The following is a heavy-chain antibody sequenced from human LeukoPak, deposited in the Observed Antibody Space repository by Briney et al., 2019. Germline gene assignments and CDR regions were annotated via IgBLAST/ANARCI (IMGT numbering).Heavy chain of an antibody. CDR2: ISSSSGYT. CDR3: ARHGLYDSSDFWTFQH. D-gene: IGHD3-22*01. J-gene: IGHJ1*01. V-gene: IGHV3-11*06. Sequence: GGSLRLSCAASEFTFSDYYMSWIRQAPGKGLEWLSYISSSSGYTNYADSLKGRFTIPRDNAKNSLYLQMNSLRAEDTAVYYCARHGLYDSSDFWTFQHWGQGTLVTVSS. CDR1: EFTFSDYY.